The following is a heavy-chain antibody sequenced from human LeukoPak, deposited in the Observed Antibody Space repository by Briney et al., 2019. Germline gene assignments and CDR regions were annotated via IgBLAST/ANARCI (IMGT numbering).Heavy chain of an antibody. V-gene: IGHV5-51*01. CDR3: TMSSSWGSFDY. D-gene: IGHD6-13*01. CDR2: IYPGDSDT. J-gene: IGHJ4*02. CDR1: GYSFASYW. Sequence: GESLKISCKGSGYSFASYWIGWVRQMPRKGLEWMGIIYPGDSDTRYSPSFQGQVTISADKSISTAYLQWSSLKASDTAMYYCTMSSSWGSFDYWGQGTLVTVSS.